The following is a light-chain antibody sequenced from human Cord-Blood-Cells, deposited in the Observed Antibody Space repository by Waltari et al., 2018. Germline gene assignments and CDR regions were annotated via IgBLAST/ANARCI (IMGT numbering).Light chain of an antibody. CDR3: AAWDDSLSGLWV. Sequence: QSVLTQPPSASGTPGQRVTISCSGSSSNIGSNYVSWYQQLPGTAPKLLIYRNNQRPSGVPGRFSGSKSGTSASLAISGLRSEDEADYYCAAWDDSLSGLWVFGGGTKLTVL. CDR2: RNN. J-gene: IGLJ3*02. V-gene: IGLV1-47*01. CDR1: SSNIGSNY.